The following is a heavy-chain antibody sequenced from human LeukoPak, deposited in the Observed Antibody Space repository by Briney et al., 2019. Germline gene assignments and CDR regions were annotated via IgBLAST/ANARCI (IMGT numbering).Heavy chain of an antibody. CDR3: TKGRGI. V-gene: IGHV4-38-2*02. Sequence: SETLSLTCTVSGYSTSNGYYWAWIRQPPGKGLEWIGSIYKTGSTNYSPSLKSRVFISVDTSNNQFSLKLSSVTAADTAVYYCTKGRGIWGQGTLVTVSS. J-gene: IGHJ4*02. D-gene: IGHD3-10*01. CDR1: GYSTSNGYY. CDR2: IYKTGST.